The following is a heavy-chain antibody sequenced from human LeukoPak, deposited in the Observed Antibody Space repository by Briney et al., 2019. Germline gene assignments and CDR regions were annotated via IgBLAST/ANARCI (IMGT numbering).Heavy chain of an antibody. Sequence: GGSLRLSCAASGFTFSSYEMNWVRQAPGKGLEWVSYISSSGSTIYYADSVKGRFTISRDNSKNTLYLQMNSLRAEDTAVYYCAKVVIAAAGTGDSWGQGTLVTVSS. CDR1: GFTFSSYE. D-gene: IGHD6-13*01. CDR2: ISSSGSTI. V-gene: IGHV3-48*03. CDR3: AKVVIAAAGTGDS. J-gene: IGHJ4*02.